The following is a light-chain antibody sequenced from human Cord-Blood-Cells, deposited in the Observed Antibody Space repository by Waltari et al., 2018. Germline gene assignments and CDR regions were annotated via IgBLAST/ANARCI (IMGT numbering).Light chain of an antibody. CDR2: AAS. CDR3: QQSYSTIFT. CDR1: QSISSY. Sequence: DIQMTQSPSSLSASVGDRVTITCRASQSISSYLNWYQQKPGKAPKLLIYAASSLQSGVPSRFSGSRSGTDFTLTISSLQPEDFATYYCQQSYSTIFTFGPGTKVDIK. J-gene: IGKJ3*01. V-gene: IGKV1-39*01.